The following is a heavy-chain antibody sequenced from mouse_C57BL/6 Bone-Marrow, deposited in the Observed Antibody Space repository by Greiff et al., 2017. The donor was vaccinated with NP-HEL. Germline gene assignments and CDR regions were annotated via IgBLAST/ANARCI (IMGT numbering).Heavy chain of an antibody. V-gene: IGHV1-63*01. CDR1: GYTFTNYW. CDR2: IYPGGGYT. D-gene: IGHD1-1*01. CDR3: ARISTEGPFDY. Sequence: QVQLKQSGAELVRPGTSVKMSCKASGYTFTNYWIGWAKQRPGHGLEWIGDIYPGGGYTNYNEKFKGKATLTADKSSSTAYMQFSSLTSEDSAIYYCARISTEGPFDYWGQGTTLTVSS. J-gene: IGHJ2*01.